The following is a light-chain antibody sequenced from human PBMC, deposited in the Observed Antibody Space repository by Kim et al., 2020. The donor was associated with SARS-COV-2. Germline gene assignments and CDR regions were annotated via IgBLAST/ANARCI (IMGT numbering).Light chain of an antibody. Sequence: PVGTVTITCASNRGAVTSDYYPIWFQQKPGQAPRALIYNTVNKHSWTPARFSASLFGGKAALTLSGAQAEDEADYYCLLYYNSARVFGPGTKVTVL. V-gene: IGLV7-43*01. CDR3: LLYYNSARV. CDR1: RGAVTSDYY. J-gene: IGLJ1*01. CDR2: NTV.